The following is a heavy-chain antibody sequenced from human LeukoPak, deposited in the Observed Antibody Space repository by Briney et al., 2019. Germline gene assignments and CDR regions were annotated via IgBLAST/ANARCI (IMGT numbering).Heavy chain of an antibody. D-gene: IGHD3-22*01. Sequence: PGGSLRLSCAASGFTFSSYSMNWVRQAPGKGLEWVSSISSSSSYIYYADSVKGRFTISRDNAKNSLYLQMNSLRAEDTAVYYCATESVNYYDTASNPIGEYMQHWGQGTLVTVSS. J-gene: IGHJ1*01. CDR3: ATESVNYYDTASNPIGEYMQH. CDR1: GFTFSSYS. CDR2: ISSSSSYI. V-gene: IGHV3-21*01.